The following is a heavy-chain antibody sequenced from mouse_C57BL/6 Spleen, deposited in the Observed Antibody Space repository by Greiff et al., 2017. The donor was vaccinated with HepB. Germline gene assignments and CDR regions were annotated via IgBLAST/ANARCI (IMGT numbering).Heavy chain of an antibody. D-gene: IGHD2-1*01. CDR2: ISYSGST. CDR3: TYGNYGYFDV. J-gene: IGHJ1*03. V-gene: IGHV3-1*01. Sequence: DVMLVESGPGMVKPSQSLSLTCTVTGYSITSGYDWHWIRHFPGNKLEWMGYISYSGSTNYNPSLKSRISITHDTSKNHFFLKLNSVTTEDTATYYCTYGNYGYFDVWGTGTTVTVSS. CDR1: GYSITSGYD.